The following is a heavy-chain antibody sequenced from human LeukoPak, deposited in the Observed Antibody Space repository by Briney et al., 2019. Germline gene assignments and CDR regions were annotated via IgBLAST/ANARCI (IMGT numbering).Heavy chain of an antibody. CDR2: INPNSGGT. CDR3: AREGPIVGATHLIDY. CDR1: GYTFTDYY. V-gene: IGHV1-2*02. Sequence: ASVKVSCKASGYTFTDYYMHWVRQAPGQGLEWMGWINPNSGGTNYAQKFQGRVTMTRDTSISTAYMELSRLRSDDTAVYYCAREGPIVGATHLIDYWGQGTLVSVSS. J-gene: IGHJ4*02. D-gene: IGHD1-26*01.